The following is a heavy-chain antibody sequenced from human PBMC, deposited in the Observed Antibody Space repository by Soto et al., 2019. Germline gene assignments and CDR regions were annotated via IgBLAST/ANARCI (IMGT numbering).Heavy chain of an antibody. CDR3: AAHDSGGYYAEY. CDR2: IHYSGST. V-gene: IGHV4-39*01. CDR1: GDSVTISDYY. D-gene: IGHD3-22*01. Sequence: QLQLQESGPGLVKPSETLSLTCTVSGDSVTISDYYWGWIRQPPGKGLEWIGRIHYSGSTYYNPSLTSRLTISGAPSKKQFSLKLTSVTAADAAVYYCAAHDSGGYYAEYWGQGTLVTVSA. J-gene: IGHJ4*02.